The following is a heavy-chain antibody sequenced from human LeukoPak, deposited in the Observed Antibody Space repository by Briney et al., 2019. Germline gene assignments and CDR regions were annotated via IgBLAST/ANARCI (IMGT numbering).Heavy chain of an antibody. CDR1: RLTFSSYA. CDR2: ISGSGGST. Sequence: GGSLRLSCAASRLTFSSYAMSWVRQAPGKGLEWVSAISGSGGSTYYADSVKGRFTISRDNSKNTLYLQMNSLRAEDTAVYYCAKVDTYYYDSSGYGTYFDYWGQGTLVTVSS. CDR3: AKVDTYYYDSSGYGTYFDY. J-gene: IGHJ4*02. D-gene: IGHD3-22*01. V-gene: IGHV3-23*01.